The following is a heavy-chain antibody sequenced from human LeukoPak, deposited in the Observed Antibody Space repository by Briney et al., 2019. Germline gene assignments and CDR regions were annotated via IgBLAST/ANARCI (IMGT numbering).Heavy chain of an antibody. CDR2: INHSGST. D-gene: IGHD6-13*01. V-gene: IGHV4-39*07. CDR1: GGSISSGGYY. CDR3: ARTPLIAAAGIT. J-gene: IGHJ4*02. Sequence: SETLSLTCTVSGGSISSGGYYWSWIRQPPGKGLEWIGEINHSGSTTYNPSLQSRVTISLDTSKNQFSLKLSSVTAADTAVYYCARTPLIAAAGITWGQGSLVTVSS.